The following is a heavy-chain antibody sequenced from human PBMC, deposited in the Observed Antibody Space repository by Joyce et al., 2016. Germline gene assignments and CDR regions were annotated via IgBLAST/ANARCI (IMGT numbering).Heavy chain of an antibody. J-gene: IGHJ6*02. CDR2: ISAHEGDA. CDR3: ARGKKLRFRGWLMSYAMDV. V-gene: IGHV1-18*01. Sequence: QVQLVQSGGEVKKPGASVKVSCKASDDSFNSYAVNWVRQAPGQGLEWMGWISAHEGDANYAQYFQGRVTMTTDAATRTAYMELRNLKFDDTAVYYCARGKKLRFRGWLMSYAMDVWGQGTTVTVSS. CDR1: DDSFNSYA. D-gene: IGHD3-3*01.